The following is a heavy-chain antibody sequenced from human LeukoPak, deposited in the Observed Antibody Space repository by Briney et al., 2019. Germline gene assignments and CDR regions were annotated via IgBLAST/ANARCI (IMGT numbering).Heavy chain of an antibody. CDR1: GFTFSSYW. J-gene: IGHJ4*02. V-gene: IGHV3-7*01. CDR2: IKQDGSEK. CDR3: ARVLGNMYYDILTGYRNPTTNFDY. Sequence: GGSLRLSCAASGFTFSSYWMSWVHQAPGKGLEWVANIKQDGSEKYYVDSVKGRFTISRDNAKNSLYLQMNSLRAEDTAVYYCARVLGNMYYDILTGYRNPTTNFDYWGQGTLVTVSS. D-gene: IGHD3-9*01.